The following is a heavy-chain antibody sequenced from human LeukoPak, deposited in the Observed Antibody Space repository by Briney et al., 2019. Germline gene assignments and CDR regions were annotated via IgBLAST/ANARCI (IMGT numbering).Heavy chain of an antibody. V-gene: IGHV4-31*03. CDR1: GGSISSGGYY. J-gene: IGHJ4*02. Sequence: PSQTLSLTCTVSGGSISSGGYYWSWIRQHPGKGLGWIGYIYYSGSTYYNPSLKSRVTISVDTSKNQFSLKLSSVTAADTAVYYCARVWNDYGDYVPDYWGQGTLVTVSS. D-gene: IGHD4-17*01. CDR2: IYYSGST. CDR3: ARVWNDYGDYVPDY.